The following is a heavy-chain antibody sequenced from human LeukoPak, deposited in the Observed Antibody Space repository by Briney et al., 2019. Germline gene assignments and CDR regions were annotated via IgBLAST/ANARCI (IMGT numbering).Heavy chain of an antibody. D-gene: IGHD4-11*01. CDR1: GGSISSYY. V-gene: IGHV4-59*01. J-gene: IGHJ4*02. Sequence: SETLSLTCTVSGGSISSYYWSWIRQPPGKGLEWIGYIYYSGSTNYNPSLKSRVTISVDTSKNQFSLKLSSVTAADTAVYYCARAGEVTTSFDYRGQGTLVTVSS. CDR3: ARAGEVTTSFDY. CDR2: IYYSGST.